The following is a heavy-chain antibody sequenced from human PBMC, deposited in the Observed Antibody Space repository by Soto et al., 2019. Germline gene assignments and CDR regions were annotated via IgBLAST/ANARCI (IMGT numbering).Heavy chain of an antibody. J-gene: IGHJ5*02. CDR1: GFTFSSYS. D-gene: IGHD3-10*01. CDR2: ISSSSSYI. CDR3: AGELLRVDNWFDP. V-gene: IGHV3-21*01. Sequence: GGSLRLSCAASGFTFSSYSMNWVRQAPGKGLEWVSSISSSSSYIYYADSVKGRFTISRDNAKNSLYLQMNSLRAEDTAVYYCAGELLRVDNWFDPWGQGTLVTVSS.